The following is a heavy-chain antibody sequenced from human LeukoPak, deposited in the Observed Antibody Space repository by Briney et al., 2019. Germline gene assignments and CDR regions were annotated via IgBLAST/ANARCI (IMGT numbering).Heavy chain of an antibody. CDR1: GFTFSSYG. V-gene: IGHV3-33*06. Sequence: GRSLRLSCAASGFTFSSYGMHWVRQAPGKGLEWVAVIWYDGSNKYYADSVKGRFTISRDNSKNTLYLQMNSLRAEDTAVYYCAKVDHPPTMIVVVTGDDLFDYWGQGTLVTVSS. CDR2: IWYDGSNK. J-gene: IGHJ4*02. D-gene: IGHD3-22*01. CDR3: AKVDHPPTMIVVVTGDDLFDY.